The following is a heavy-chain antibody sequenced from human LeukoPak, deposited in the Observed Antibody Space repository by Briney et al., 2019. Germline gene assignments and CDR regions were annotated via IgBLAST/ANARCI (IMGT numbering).Heavy chain of an antibody. CDR3: AKDIAAAVLDP. CDR1: GFTFSTYW. V-gene: IGHV3-74*01. J-gene: IGHJ5*02. CDR2: INSEETVA. D-gene: IGHD6-13*01. Sequence: PGGSLRLSCAASGFTFSTYWMHWVRQAPGKGLVWVSRINSEETVANYADSVRGRFTISRDNAKNTLYLQMNSLGAEDMAVYYCAKDIAAAVLDPWGQGTLVTVSS.